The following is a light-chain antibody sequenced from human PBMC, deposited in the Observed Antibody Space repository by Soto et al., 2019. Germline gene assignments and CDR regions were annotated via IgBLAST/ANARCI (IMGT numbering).Light chain of an antibody. Sequence: QSVLTQPPSASGTPGQRVTISCSGTHTNIGGNYVYWYQQLPGTAPKLLIYSNNQRPSVGPDRFSGSKSCTAASLAISGLRSEDEADYYCAAWDDSLSGPVFGGGTKLTVL. CDR1: HTNIGGNY. CDR3: AAWDDSLSGPV. CDR2: SNN. V-gene: IGLV1-47*02. J-gene: IGLJ3*02.